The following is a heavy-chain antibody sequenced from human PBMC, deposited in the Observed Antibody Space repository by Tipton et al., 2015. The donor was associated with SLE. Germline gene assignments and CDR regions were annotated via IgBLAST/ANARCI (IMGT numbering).Heavy chain of an antibody. CDR1: GGSISSSSHY. V-gene: IGHV4-39*01. D-gene: IGHD5-12*01. Sequence: LRLSCTVSGGSISSSSHYWGWIRQPPGKGLEWIGSIYYSGSTYYNPSLKSRVTISVDTSKNQFSLKLSSVTAADTAVYYCARQAPKVALDYWGQGTLVTVSS. CDR3: ARQAPKVALDY. J-gene: IGHJ4*02. CDR2: IYYSGST.